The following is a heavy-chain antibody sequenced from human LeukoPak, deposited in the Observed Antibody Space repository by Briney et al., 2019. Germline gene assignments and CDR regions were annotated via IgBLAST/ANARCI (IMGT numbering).Heavy chain of an antibody. V-gene: IGHV3-66*04. D-gene: IGHD2-2*01. J-gene: IGHJ4*02. CDR1: GFTVSSSY. CDR2: IYSGGST. CDR3: ARQESSSTSCYPFDY. Sequence: GGSLRLSCAASGFTVSSSYMSWVRQAPGKGLEWVSVIYSGGSTYYADSVKGRFTISRGNSKNTLYLQMNSLRAEDTAVYYCARQESSSTSCYPFDYWGQGTLVTVSS.